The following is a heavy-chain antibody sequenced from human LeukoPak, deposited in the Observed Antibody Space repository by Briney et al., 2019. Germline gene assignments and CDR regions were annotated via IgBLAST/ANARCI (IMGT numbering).Heavy chain of an antibody. D-gene: IGHD3/OR15-3a*01. Sequence: GGSLRHSCAVSGLTFSNFAMAWVRQAPGKGLDWVAGISGGAENTYYGDSAKGRFTISRDNSKNTVDLEMNSLRAEDTAVYFCATYDVMNGCLDYWGQGAQVTVSS. CDR3: ATYDVMNGCLDY. CDR2: ISGGAENT. J-gene: IGHJ4*02. CDR1: GLTFSNFA. V-gene: IGHV3-23*01.